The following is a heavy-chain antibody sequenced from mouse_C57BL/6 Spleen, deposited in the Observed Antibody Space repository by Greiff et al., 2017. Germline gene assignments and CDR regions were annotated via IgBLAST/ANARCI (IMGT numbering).Heavy chain of an antibody. V-gene: IGHV1-39*01. D-gene: IGHD1-1*01. CDR1: GYSFTDYN. CDR2: INPNYGTT. CDR3: ARERDYGSSYGYFDV. J-gene: IGHJ1*03. Sequence: VQLKESGPELVKPGASVKISCKASGYSFTDYNMNWVKQSNGKSLEWIGVINPNYGTTSYNQKFKGKATLTVDQSSSTAYMQLNSLTSEDSAVYYCARERDYGSSYGYFDVWGTGTTVTVSS.